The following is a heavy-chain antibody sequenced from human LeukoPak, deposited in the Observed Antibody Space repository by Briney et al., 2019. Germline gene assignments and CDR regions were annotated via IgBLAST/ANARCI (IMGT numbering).Heavy chain of an antibody. CDR3: ARVTPFRRGSHLGY. CDR2: ISAYNGNT. J-gene: IGHJ4*02. Sequence: GASVKVSCKASGYTFTSYYMHWVRQAPGQGLEWMGWISAYNGNTNYAQKLQGRVTMTTDTSTSTAYMELRSLRSDDTAVYYCARVTPFRRGSHLGYWGQGTLVTVSS. V-gene: IGHV1-18*04. CDR1: GYTFTSYY. D-gene: IGHD1-26*01.